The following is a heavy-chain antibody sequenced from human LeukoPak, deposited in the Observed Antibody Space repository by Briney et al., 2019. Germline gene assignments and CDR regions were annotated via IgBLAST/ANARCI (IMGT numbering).Heavy chain of an antibody. D-gene: IGHD6-13*01. Sequence: ASVKVSCKASGYTFTGYYMHWVRQAPGQGLEWMGWINPNSGGTNYAQKFQGRVTMTRDTSISTAYMELSRLRSDDTAVYYCARALWDSSRWYAPFDYWGKGNPVTVSS. V-gene: IGHV1-2*02. CDR3: ARALWDSSRWYAPFDY. CDR1: GYTFTGYY. J-gene: IGHJ4*02. CDR2: INPNSGGT.